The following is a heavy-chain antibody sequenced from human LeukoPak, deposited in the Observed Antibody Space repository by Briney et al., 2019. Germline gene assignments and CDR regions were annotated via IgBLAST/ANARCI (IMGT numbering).Heavy chain of an antibody. J-gene: IGHJ4*02. D-gene: IGHD3-16*01. V-gene: IGHV4-59*01. CDR1: GRSISSYY. Sequence: SETLSLTCTVSGRSISSYYWSWIRQPPGKGLEWIGYIYYSGSTNYNPSLKSRVTIPVDTSKNQFSLKLSSVTAADKAVYYCARDLGDYGDYWGQGTLVTVSS. CDR3: ARDLGDYGDY. CDR2: IYYSGST.